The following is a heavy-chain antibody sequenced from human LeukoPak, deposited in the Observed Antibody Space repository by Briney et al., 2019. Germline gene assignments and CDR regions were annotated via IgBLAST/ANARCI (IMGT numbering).Heavy chain of an antibody. CDR2: KQYEENKK. V-gene: IGHV3-30*02. CDR3: ARDVAWYCTRASCSYFGF. Sequence: PGGSLRLSCEASGFTFSQYGMHWVRQAPGKGLEWVSSKQYEENKKSYSDSVKGRFTVSRDNSKNTLFLQMNRLRVEDTAVYYCARDVAWYCTRASCSYFGFWGQGTLVTVSS. D-gene: IGHD2-2*01. J-gene: IGHJ4*02. CDR1: GFTFSQYG.